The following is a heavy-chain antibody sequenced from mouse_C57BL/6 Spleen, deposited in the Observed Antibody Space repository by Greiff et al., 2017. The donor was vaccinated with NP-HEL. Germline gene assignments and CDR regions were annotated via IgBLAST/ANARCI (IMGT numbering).Heavy chain of an antibody. J-gene: IGHJ4*01. V-gene: IGHV1-81*01. CDR3: AREGGNYGYAMDY. CDR2: IYPRSGNT. D-gene: IGHD2-1*01. Sequence: VKLQESGAELARPGASVKLSCKASGYTFTSYGISWVKQRTGQGLEWIGEIYPRSGNTYYNEKFKGKATLTADKSSSTAYMELRSLTSEDSAVYFCAREGGNYGYAMDYWGQGTSVTVSS. CDR1: GYTFTSYG.